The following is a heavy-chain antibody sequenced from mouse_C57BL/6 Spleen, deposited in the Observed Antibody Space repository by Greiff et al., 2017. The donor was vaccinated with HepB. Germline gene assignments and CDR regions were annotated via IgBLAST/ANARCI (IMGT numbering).Heavy chain of an antibody. J-gene: IGHJ1*03. CDR2: ISGGGGNT. D-gene: IGHD1-1*01. Sequence: EVKVVESGGGLVKPGGSLKLSCAASGFTFSSYTMSWVRQTPEKRLEWVATISGGGGNTYYPDSVKGRFTIYRDNAKNTLYLQMSSLRSEDTSLYYCARRDGSSYAWYFDVWGTGTTVTVSS. CDR1: GFTFSSYT. V-gene: IGHV5-9*01. CDR3: ARRDGSSYAWYFDV.